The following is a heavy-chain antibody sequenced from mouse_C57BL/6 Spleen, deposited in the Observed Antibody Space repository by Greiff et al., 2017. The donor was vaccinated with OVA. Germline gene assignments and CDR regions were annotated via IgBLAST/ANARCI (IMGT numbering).Heavy chain of an antibody. V-gene: IGHV1-22*01. D-gene: IGHD2-4*01. CDR2: INPNNGGT. J-gene: IGHJ3*01. CDR3: ARSGASYDYDEAWFAY. Sequence: VQLQQSGPELVKPGASVKMSCKASGYTFTDYNMHWVKQSHGKSLEWIGYINPNNGGTSYNQKFKGKATLTVNKSSSTAYMELRSLTSEDSAVYYCARSGASYDYDEAWFAYWGQGTLVTVSA. CDR1: GYTFTDYN.